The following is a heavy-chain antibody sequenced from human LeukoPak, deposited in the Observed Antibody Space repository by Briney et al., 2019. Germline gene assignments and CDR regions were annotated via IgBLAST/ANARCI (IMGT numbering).Heavy chain of an antibody. CDR2: IYTSGST. V-gene: IGHV4-61*02. CDR3: AIGPAVSTSCYYAY. D-gene: IGHD2-2*01. Sequence: SETLSLTCTVSGGSISSGSYYWRWIRQPAGKGLEWIGRIYTSGSTNYNPSHKSRVTISVDTSKNQFSLKLSSVTAADTAVYYCAIGPAVSTSCYYAYWGQGTLVTVSS. J-gene: IGHJ4*02. CDR1: GGSISSGSYY.